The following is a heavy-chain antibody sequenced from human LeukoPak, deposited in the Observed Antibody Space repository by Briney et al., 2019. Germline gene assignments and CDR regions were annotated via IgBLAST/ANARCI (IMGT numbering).Heavy chain of an antibody. D-gene: IGHD6-19*01. CDR3: ARLSGGTQWLAPFDY. CDR1: GGSISSSSYY. CDR2: IYYSGST. V-gene: IGHV4-39*01. Sequence: SETLSLTCTVSGGSISSSSYYWGWIPQPPGKGLEWIGTIYYSGSTYYNASLKSRLTISVDTSKNQFSLKLSSVTAADTAVYYCARLSGGTQWLAPFDYWGQGTLVTVSS. J-gene: IGHJ4*02.